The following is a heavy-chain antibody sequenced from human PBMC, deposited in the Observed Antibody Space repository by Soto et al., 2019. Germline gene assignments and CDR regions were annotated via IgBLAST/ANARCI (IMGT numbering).Heavy chain of an antibody. CDR3: ARVPITVTISYFDY. Sequence: QVQLQQWGAGLLKPSETLSLTCAVYGGSFSGYYWSWIRQPPGKGLEWIGEINHSGSTNYNPTLKSRVTISVDTSKTQFSLKLSSVTAADTAVYYCARVPITVTISYFDYWGQGTLVTVSS. V-gene: IGHV4-34*01. CDR1: GGSFSGYY. CDR2: INHSGST. J-gene: IGHJ4*02. D-gene: IGHD4-4*01.